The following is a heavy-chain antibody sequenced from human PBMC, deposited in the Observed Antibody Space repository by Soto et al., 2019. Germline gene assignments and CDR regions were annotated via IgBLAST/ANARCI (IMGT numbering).Heavy chain of an antibody. Sequence: SETLSLTCAVYGGSLSGYYWSWIRQPPGKGLEWIGEINHSGSTNYNPSLKSRVTISVDTSKNQFSLKLSSVTAADTAVYYCARVVIAAVGGPLYYFVYWGQGTLVTVFS. CDR2: INHSGST. J-gene: IGHJ4*02. V-gene: IGHV4-34*01. CDR1: GGSLSGYY. CDR3: ARVVIAAVGGPLYYFVY. D-gene: IGHD6-25*01.